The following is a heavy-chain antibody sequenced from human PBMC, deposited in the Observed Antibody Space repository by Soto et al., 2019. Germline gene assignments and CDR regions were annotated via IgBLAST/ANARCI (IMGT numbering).Heavy chain of an antibody. J-gene: IGHJ4*02. CDR3: ARPTGTTLIFDY. V-gene: IGHV1-69*13. Sequence: SVKVSCKASGGTFSSYAISWVRQAPGQGLEWMGGIIPIFGTANYAQKFQGRVTITADESTSTAYMELSSLRSEDTAVYYCARPTGTTLIFDYWGQGTLVTVSS. CDR1: GGTFSSYA. D-gene: IGHD1-1*01. CDR2: IIPIFGTA.